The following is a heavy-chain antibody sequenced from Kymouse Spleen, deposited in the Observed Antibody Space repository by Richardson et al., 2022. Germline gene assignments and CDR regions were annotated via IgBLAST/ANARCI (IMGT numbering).Heavy chain of an antibody. J-gene: IGHJ6*02. CDR3: ARYCSSTSCVGYYYGMDV. Sequence: QLQLQESGPGLVKPSETLSLTCTVSGGSISSSSYYWGWIRQPPGKGLEWIGSIYYSGSTYYNPSLKSRVTISVDTSKNQFSLKLSSVTAADTAVYYCARYCSSTSCVGYYYGMDVWGQGTTVTVSS. D-gene: IGHD2-2*02. V-gene: IGHV4-39*01. CDR1: GGSISSSSYY. CDR2: IYYSGST.